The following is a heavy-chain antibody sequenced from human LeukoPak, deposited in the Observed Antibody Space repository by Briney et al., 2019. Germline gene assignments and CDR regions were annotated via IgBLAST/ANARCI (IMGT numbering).Heavy chain of an antibody. D-gene: IGHD3-22*01. CDR1: GGSISSSSYY. J-gene: IGHJ4*02. Sequence: SETLSLTCTVSGGSISSSSYYWGWIRQPPGKGPEWIGSIYYSGSTYYNPSLKSRVTISVDTSKNQFSLKLSSVTAADTAVYYCARITMIVVALAHWGQGTLVTVSS. V-gene: IGHV4-39*07. CDR2: IYYSGST. CDR3: ARITMIVVALAH.